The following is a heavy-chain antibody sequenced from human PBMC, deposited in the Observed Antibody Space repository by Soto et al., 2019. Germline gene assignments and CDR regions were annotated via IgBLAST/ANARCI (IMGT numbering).Heavy chain of an antibody. D-gene: IGHD2-2*01. CDR3: ASAVPPPATSYYYYDYMDV. CDR1: GFTFSSYS. J-gene: IGHJ6*03. Sequence: GGSRRLSCAASGFTFSSYSMNWVRQAPGKGLEWVSYISSSISTIYYADSVKGQFTISRDNAKNSLYLQMNSLRAEDTAVYYCASAVPPPATSYYYYDYMDVWGQGTTVIVS. CDR2: ISSSISTI. V-gene: IGHV3-48*01.